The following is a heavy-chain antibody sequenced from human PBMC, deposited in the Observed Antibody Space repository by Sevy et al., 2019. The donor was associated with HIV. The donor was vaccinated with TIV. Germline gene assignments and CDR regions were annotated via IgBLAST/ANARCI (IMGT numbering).Heavy chain of an antibody. CDR1: GFTFSSYG. J-gene: IGHJ4*02. V-gene: IGHV3-30*18. D-gene: IGHD3-10*01. Sequence: GGSLRLSCAASGFTFSSYGMHWVRQAPGKGLEWVAVISYDGSNKYYADSVKGRFTISRDNSKNTLYLQMNSLRAEDTALYYCAKDLYYGSGSLKGAFDYWGQGTLVTVSS. CDR2: ISYDGSNK. CDR3: AKDLYYGSGSLKGAFDY.